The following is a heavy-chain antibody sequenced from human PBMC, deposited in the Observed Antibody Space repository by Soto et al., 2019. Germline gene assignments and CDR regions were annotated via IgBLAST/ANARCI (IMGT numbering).Heavy chain of an antibody. CDR3: AKNQERELPRVIDF. J-gene: IGHJ4*02. Sequence: GGSLRLSCATSGLTFSNYAMSWVRDAPGGGLEWVPSMSGSSSTTYYADSVRGRFTISRDRSKNTLYLQMSSLRAEDTALYYCAKNQERELPRVIDFWGQGTLVTVSS. V-gene: IGHV3-23*01. CDR2: MSGSSSTT. CDR1: GLTFSNYA. D-gene: IGHD1-7*01.